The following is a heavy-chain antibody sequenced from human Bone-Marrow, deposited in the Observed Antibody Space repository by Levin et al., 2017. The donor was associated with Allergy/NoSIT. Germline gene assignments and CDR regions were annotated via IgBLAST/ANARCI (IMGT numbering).Heavy chain of an antibody. CDR2: IYSGGST. V-gene: IGHV3-53*01. CDR1: GFTVSSNY. Sequence: GGSLRLSCAASGFTVSSNYMSWVRQAPGKGLEWVSVIYSGGSTYYADSVKGRFTISRDNSKNTLYLQMNSLRAEDTAVYYCARVDGRSSSWYGVFDPWGQGTLVTVSS. J-gene: IGHJ5*02. CDR3: ARVDGRSSSWYGVFDP. D-gene: IGHD6-13*01.